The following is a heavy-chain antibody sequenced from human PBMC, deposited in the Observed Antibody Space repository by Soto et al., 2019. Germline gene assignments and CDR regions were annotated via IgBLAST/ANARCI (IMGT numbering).Heavy chain of an antibody. Sequence: SVKVSCKASGGTFSSYAISWLRQSPGQGLEWMGGIIPIFGTANYAQKFQGRVTITADKSTSTAYMELSSLRSEDTAVYYCARGALSSVVVAATGWFDPWGQGTLVTVSS. CDR2: IIPIFGTA. V-gene: IGHV1-69*06. CDR3: ARGALSSVVVAATGWFDP. D-gene: IGHD2-15*01. CDR1: GGTFSSYA. J-gene: IGHJ5*02.